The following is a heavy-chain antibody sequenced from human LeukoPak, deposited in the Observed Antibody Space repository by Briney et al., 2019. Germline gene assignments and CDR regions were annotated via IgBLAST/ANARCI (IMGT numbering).Heavy chain of an antibody. CDR2: ICYDGSNQ. J-gene: IGHJ4*02. V-gene: IGHV3-33*01. CDR3: ARDSLFLAMAPDYYFDY. CDR1: GFTFSSYG. Sequence: GGSLRLSCAASGFTFSSYGKHWVRQAPGKGLEWVAVICYDGSNQYYAGAVKGRFTISRDNSKKTLYLQMNSLRAEDTAVYYCARDSLFLAMAPDYYFDYWGQGTLVTVSS. D-gene: IGHD5-18*01.